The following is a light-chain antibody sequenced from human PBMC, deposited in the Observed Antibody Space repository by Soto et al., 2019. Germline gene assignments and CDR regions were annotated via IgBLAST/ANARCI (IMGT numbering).Light chain of an antibody. J-gene: IGLJ1*01. CDR2: ENN. Sequence: NFMLTQPHSVSESPGKTLSISCTRSSGSIANNYVQWYQQRPGSAPTTVIYENNQRLSGVPDRFSGSTDGSSNSASLTISGLQTEDEADYYCQIWDSDSDHYVFGSGTKLTVL. CDR3: QIWDSDSDHYV. CDR1: SGSIANNY. V-gene: IGLV6-57*04.